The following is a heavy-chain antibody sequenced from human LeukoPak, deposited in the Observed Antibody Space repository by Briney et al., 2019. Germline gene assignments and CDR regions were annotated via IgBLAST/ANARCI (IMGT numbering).Heavy chain of an antibody. J-gene: IGHJ6*02. CDR2: ISSSSSYI. V-gene: IGHV3-21*01. CDR1: GFTFSSYS. CDR3: ARDTEYYDFWSGYSAALDYYYGMDV. D-gene: IGHD3-3*01. Sequence: GGSLRLSCAASGFTFSSYSMNWVRQAPGKGLEWVSSISSSSSYIYYADSVKGRFTISRDNVKNSLYLQMNSLRAEDTAVYYCARDTEYYDFWSGYSAALDYYYGMDVWGQGTTVTVSS.